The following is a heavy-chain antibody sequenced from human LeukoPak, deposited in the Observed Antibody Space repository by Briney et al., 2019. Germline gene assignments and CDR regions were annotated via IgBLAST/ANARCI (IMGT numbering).Heavy chain of an antibody. Sequence: GGSLRLSCVASGLTFSSYWMSWVRQAPGKGLEWVANIKQDGSEKNYVDSVKGRFTISRDNAKNSLYLQMNSLRAEDTAVYYCARGKNWFDPWGQGTLVTVSS. CDR2: IKQDGSEK. CDR3: ARGKNWFDP. J-gene: IGHJ5*02. V-gene: IGHV3-7*01. CDR1: GLTFSSYW.